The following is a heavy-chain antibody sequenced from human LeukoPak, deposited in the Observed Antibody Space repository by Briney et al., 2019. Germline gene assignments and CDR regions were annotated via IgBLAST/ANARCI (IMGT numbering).Heavy chain of an antibody. Sequence: PGGSLRLSCAASGFTFSSYAMSWVRQAPGKGLEWVSAISGSGGSTYYAGSVKGRFTISRDNSKNTLYLQMNSLRAEDTAVYYCAKDFRLLWFGELGTPDDYWGQGTLVTVSS. CDR2: ISGSGGST. CDR3: AKDFRLLWFGELGTPDDY. J-gene: IGHJ4*02. CDR1: GFTFSSYA. D-gene: IGHD3-10*01. V-gene: IGHV3-23*01.